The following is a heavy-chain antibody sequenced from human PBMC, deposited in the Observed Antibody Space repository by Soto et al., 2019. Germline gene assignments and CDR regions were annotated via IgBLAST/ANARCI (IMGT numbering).Heavy chain of an antibody. D-gene: IGHD4-17*01. CDR1: GFTFSTYA. Sequence: QVQLVESGGGVVQPGRSLRLSCAASGFTFSTYAIHWVRQAPGKGLEWVAVISYDGSKKYHADSVKGRFTISRDNSRDTLSLQMDSLGADDTAVYYCARDVNYGDYFSYAFDVWGQGTKVTVSS. CDR3: ARDVNYGDYFSYAFDV. J-gene: IGHJ3*01. CDR2: ISYDGSKK. V-gene: IGHV3-30-3*01.